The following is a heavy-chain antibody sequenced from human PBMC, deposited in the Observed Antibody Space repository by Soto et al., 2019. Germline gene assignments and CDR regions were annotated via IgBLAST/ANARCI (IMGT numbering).Heavy chain of an antibody. CDR3: ARDFADYDFWSGYYPTHYGMDV. D-gene: IGHD3-3*01. CDR1: GFTFSSYA. V-gene: IGHV3-30-3*01. CDR2: ISYDGSNK. J-gene: IGHJ6*02. Sequence: GGSLRLSCAASGFTFSSYAMHWVRQAPGKGLEWVAVISYDGSNKYYADSVKGRFTISRDNSKNTLYLQMNSLRAEDTAVYYCARDFADYDFWSGYYPTHYGMDVWGQGTTVTVSS.